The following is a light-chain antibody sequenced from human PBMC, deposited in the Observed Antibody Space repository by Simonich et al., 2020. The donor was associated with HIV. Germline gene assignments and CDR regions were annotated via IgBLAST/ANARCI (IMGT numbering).Light chain of an antibody. Sequence: DIVMTQSPDSLAVSLVERATLKCKFSQSVLYSSNNKNYLAWYQQNPGQPPKLLVYWASTRESGVPDRFRGSGSGTDFTLTISSLQAEDVAVYYCQQYYSTPQTFGQGTKLEIK. CDR1: QSVLYSSNNKNY. CDR2: WAS. J-gene: IGKJ2*01. CDR3: QQYYSTPQT. V-gene: IGKV4-1*01.